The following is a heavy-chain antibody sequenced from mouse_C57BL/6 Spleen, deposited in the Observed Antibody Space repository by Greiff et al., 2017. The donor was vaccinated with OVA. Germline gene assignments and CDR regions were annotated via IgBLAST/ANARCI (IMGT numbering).Heavy chain of an antibody. J-gene: IGHJ4*01. D-gene: IGHD1-1*01. CDR2: ISDGGSYT. V-gene: IGHV5-4*01. CDR3: ARESTTVVEGAMDY. Sequence: DVHLVASGGGLVKPGGSLKLSCAASGFTFSSYAMSWVRQTPEKRLEWVATISDGGSYTYYPDNVQGRFTISRDNAKNNLYLQMSHLKSEDTAMYYCARESTTVVEGAMDYWGQGTSVTVSS. CDR1: GFTFSSYA.